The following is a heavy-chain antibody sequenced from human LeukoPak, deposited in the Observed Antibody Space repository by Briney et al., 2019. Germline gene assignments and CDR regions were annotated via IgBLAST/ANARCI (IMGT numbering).Heavy chain of an antibody. D-gene: IGHD5-12*01. V-gene: IGHV4-39*01. J-gene: IGHJ4*02. CDR2: IYYSGST. Sequence: SGTLSLTCTVSGGSISSSSYYWGWIRQPPGKGLEWIGSIYYSGSTYYNPSLKSRVTISVDTSKNQFSLKLSSVTAADTAVYYCASTIQYSFCDYWGQGTLVTVSS. CDR3: ASTIQYSFCDY. CDR1: GGSISSSSYY.